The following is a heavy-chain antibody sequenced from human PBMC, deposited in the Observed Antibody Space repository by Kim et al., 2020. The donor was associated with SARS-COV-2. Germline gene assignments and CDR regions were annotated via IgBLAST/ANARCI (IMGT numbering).Heavy chain of an antibody. CDR1: GFTFSTYT. J-gene: IGHJ4*02. CDR3: ATGPGHVAPFDY. Sequence: GGSLRLSCAASGFTFSTYTMLWVRQAPGKGLEYVSAISSDGGSTYYANSMKDRFTISRDNSKNTLFLQMSSLRPDDMAVYYCATGPGHVAPFDYCGEGTL. V-gene: IGHV3-64*01. D-gene: IGHD5-12*01. CDR2: ISSDGGST.